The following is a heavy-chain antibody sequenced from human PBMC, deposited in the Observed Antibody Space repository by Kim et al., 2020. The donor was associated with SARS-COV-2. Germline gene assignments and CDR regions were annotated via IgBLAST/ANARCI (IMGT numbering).Heavy chain of an antibody. CDR3: ARVQPKGFGGVIVSDAFDI. Sequence: SVKVSCKASGGTFSSYAISWVRQAPGQGLEWMGGIIPIFGTANYAQKFQGRVTITADESTSTAYMELSSLRSEDTAVYYCARVQPKGFGGVIVSDAFDIWGQGTMVTVSS. CDR2: IIPIFGTA. V-gene: IGHV1-69*13. CDR1: GGTFSSYA. D-gene: IGHD3-16*02. J-gene: IGHJ3*02.